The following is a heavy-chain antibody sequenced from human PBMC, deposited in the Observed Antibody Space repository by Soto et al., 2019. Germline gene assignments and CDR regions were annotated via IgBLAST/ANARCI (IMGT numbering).Heavy chain of an antibody. J-gene: IGHJ6*02. CDR1: GYTFTGYY. CDR3: ARGSHAYDFWSGYPTPYYYYYGMDV. V-gene: IGHV1-8*02. CDR2: MNPNSGNT. D-gene: IGHD3-3*01. Sequence: ASVKVSCKASGYTFTGYYMHWVRQATGQGLEWMGWMNPNSGNTGYAQKFQGRVTMTRNTSISTAYMELSSLRSEDTAVYYCARGSHAYDFWSGYPTPYYYYYGMDVWGQGTTVTVSS.